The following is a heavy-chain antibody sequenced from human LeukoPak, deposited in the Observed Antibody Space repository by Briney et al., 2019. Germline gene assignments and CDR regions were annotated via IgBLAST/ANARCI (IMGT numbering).Heavy chain of an antibody. J-gene: IGHJ4*02. V-gene: IGHV3-21*01. CDR2: ISSSSSYI. Sequence: GGSLRLSCAASGFTFSSYSMNWVRQAPGKGLEWVSSISSSSSYIYYADSVKGRFTISRDNAKNSLYLQMNSLRAEDTAVYYCAGDPGSGIAVAGGDYWGQGTLVTVSS. CDR1: GFTFSSYS. CDR3: AGDPGSGIAVAGGDY. D-gene: IGHD6-19*01.